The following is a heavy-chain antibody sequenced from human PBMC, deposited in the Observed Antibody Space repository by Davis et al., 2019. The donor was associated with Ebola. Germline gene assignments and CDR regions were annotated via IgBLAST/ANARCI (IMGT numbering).Heavy chain of an antibody. Sequence: SETLSLTCTVSGGSISYYYWSWIRQSPGKGPEWIGYIYYSGDTHYNPPLKSRVTISVDTSKNEFSLNLRSETAADTATYYCARGRGDPRIFDYWGQGILVTVSS. V-gene: IGHV4-59*01. CDR3: ARGRGDPRIFDY. J-gene: IGHJ4*02. CDR1: GGSISYYY. D-gene: IGHD2-21*02. CDR2: IYYSGDT.